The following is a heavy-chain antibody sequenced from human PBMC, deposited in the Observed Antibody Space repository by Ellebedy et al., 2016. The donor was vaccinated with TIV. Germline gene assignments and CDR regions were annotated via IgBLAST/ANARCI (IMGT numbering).Heavy chain of an antibody. Sequence: ASVKVSCXASVGTFSSYAISWVRQAPGQGLEWMGGIIPIFGTANYAQKFQGRVTITADESTSTAYMELSSLRSEDTAVYYCARGGVVVVPAAMGGWFNPWGQGTLVTVSS. J-gene: IGHJ5*02. CDR3: ARGGVVVVPAAMGGWFNP. CDR2: IIPIFGTA. CDR1: VGTFSSYA. V-gene: IGHV1-69*13. D-gene: IGHD2-2*01.